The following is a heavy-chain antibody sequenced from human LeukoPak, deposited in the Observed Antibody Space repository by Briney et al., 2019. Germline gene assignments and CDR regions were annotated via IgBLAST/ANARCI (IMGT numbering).Heavy chain of an antibody. V-gene: IGHV1-18*04. CDR3: CRPMTALLVRGAFDL. D-gene: IGHD6-6*01. CDR1: GYTFTSYT. Sequence: ASVKVSCKASGYTFTSYTINWVRQAPGQGLEWMGRFTAATTTYAKHLQDRVTMTTDTSTNTAYLELTSLRSDDTAVYYCCRPMTALLVRGAFDLWGQGTMVTVAS. J-gene: IGHJ3*01. CDR2: FTAATT.